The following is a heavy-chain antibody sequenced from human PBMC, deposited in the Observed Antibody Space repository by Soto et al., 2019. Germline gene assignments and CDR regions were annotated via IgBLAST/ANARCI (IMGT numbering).Heavy chain of an antibody. Sequence: EVQLLESGGGLVQPGGSLRLSCAASGFTFSSYVMSWVRQAPGKGLEWISAISGSGGSIYYADSVKGRFTISRDNAQNTVFLQMNGLRAEDTAIYYCAKGSGGFRPYYFDYWGQGSLVTVSS. CDR3: AKGSGGFRPYYFDY. V-gene: IGHV3-23*01. D-gene: IGHD2-15*01. J-gene: IGHJ4*02. CDR2: ISGSGGSI. CDR1: GFTFSSYV.